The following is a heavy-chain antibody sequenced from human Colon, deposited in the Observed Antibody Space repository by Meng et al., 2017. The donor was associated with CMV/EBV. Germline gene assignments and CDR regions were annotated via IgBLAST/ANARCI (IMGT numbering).Heavy chain of an antibody. CDR2: TYYRSKWYN. J-gene: IGHJ4*02. V-gene: IGHV6-1*01. D-gene: IGHD2-21*01. Sequence: SETLSLTCAISGDSVTSNRAAWNWIRQTPSRGLEWLGRTYYRSKWYNEYAVSVKSRATINPDTSKNQFSLQLNSVTPDDTAVYYCVRDRGTYYSLDYWAQGTLVTVSS. CDR1: GDSVTSNRAA. CDR3: VRDRGTYYSLDY.